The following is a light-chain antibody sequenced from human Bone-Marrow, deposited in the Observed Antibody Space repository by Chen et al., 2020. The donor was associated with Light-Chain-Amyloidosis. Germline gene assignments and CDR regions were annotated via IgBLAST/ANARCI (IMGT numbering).Light chain of an antibody. CDR3: SSYGGRTNLV. V-gene: IGLV2-8*01. CDR2: EVS. J-gene: IGLJ2*01. CDR1: SSDVGGYNY. Sequence: SALTQPHYATGSLGHSVTTSCTGTSSDVGGYNYVSWYQQHTGKAPQLMISEVSKRPSGVPDRFSGSKSGNTASLTVSGLQPDDEADYYCSSYGGRTNLVFGGGTKLTVL.